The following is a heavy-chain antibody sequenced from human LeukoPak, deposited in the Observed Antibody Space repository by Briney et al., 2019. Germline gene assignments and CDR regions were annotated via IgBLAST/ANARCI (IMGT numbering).Heavy chain of an antibody. D-gene: IGHD5-24*01. CDR2: IIPIFGTA. CDR3: ARAQEMATMRGWYFDL. J-gene: IGHJ2*01. CDR1: GGTFSSYA. V-gene: IGHV1-69*05. Sequence: SVKVSCKASGGTFSSYATSWVRQAPGQGLEWMGGIIPIFGTANYAQKFQGRVTITTDESTSTAYMELGSLRSEDTAVYYCARAQEMATMRGWYFDLWGRGTLVTVSS.